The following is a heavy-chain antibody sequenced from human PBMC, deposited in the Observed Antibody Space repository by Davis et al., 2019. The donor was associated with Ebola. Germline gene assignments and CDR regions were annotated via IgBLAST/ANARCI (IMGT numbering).Heavy chain of an antibody. D-gene: IGHD4-17*01. Sequence: GESLKISCTASGFTFDDHAMHWVRQVPGKGLEWVSIISGDGSSTYYADSVKGRFTISRDNSNNTLYLQMSSLRVEDTAVYYCTRGALGVTTRHFDHWGQGTLVTVSS. J-gene: IGHJ4*02. CDR1: GFTFDDHA. CDR3: TRGALGVTTRHFDH. CDR2: ISGDGSST. V-gene: IGHV3-43*02.